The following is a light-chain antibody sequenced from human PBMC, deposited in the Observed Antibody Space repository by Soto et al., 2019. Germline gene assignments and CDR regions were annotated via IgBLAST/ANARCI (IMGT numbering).Light chain of an antibody. Sequence: QSALTQPRSVSGSPGQSVTISCTGTSSDVGGHNLVSWYQQHPGKAPKLVIYDVSKWPSGVPDRFFGSKSGNTASLTISGLQAEDEADYYCFSYAGSSLWVFGGGTTLTVL. CDR2: DVS. J-gene: IGLJ3*02. CDR3: FSYAGSSLWV. CDR1: SSDVGGHNL. V-gene: IGLV2-11*01.